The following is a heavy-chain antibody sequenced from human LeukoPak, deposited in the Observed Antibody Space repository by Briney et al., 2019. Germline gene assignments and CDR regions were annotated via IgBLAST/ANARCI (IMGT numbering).Heavy chain of an antibody. D-gene: IGHD1-26*01. CDR3: ATSGYSGSYWYFDY. Sequence: ASVKVSCKASGYTFTSYGISWVRQAPGQGLEWMGWISAYNGNTNYAQKLQGRVTMTTDTSTSTAYMELRSLRSEDTAVYYCATSGYSGSYWYFDYWGQGTLVTVSS. J-gene: IGHJ4*02. V-gene: IGHV1-18*01. CDR1: GYTFTSYG. CDR2: ISAYNGNT.